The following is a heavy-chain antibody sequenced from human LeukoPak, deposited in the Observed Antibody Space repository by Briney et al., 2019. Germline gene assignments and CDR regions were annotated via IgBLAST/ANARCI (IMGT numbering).Heavy chain of an antibody. Sequence: GGSLRLSCAASGFTFSSYAMSWVRQAPGKGLEWVANINQDGSERYYVDSVKSRFTISRDNAKNSLYLQMNSLRAEDTAVYYCARDSEYSSSFAFDIWGQGTMVTVSS. CDR3: ARDSEYSSSFAFDI. V-gene: IGHV3-7*01. CDR2: INQDGSER. D-gene: IGHD6-13*01. CDR1: GFTFSSYA. J-gene: IGHJ3*02.